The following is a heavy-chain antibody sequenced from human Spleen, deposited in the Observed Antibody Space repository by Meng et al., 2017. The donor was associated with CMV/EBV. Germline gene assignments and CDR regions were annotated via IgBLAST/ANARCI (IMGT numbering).Heavy chain of an antibody. J-gene: IGHJ1*01. Sequence: ASVKVSCKASGYTFTAHYFHWVRQAPGQGLEWMGWIHPHRGDTNYAQQFQGRVTLTRDTSINTGYMELRRLTSDDTAVYYCARGGVTGRQDFWGQGTLVTVSS. CDR2: IHPHRGDT. D-gene: IGHD1-26*01. CDR3: ARGGVTGRQDF. CDR1: GYTFTAHY. V-gene: IGHV1-2*02.